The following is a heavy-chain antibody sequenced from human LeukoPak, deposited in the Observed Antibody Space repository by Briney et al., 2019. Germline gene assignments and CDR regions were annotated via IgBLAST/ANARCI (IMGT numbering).Heavy chain of an antibody. Sequence: SETLSLPCAVHGGSLSGFYWSWIRQPPGKGLEWIGEINHSGTTNYNPSLKSRVTISVDTSKNQVSLDLASVTAADTAVYYCARARSFDKTTRWNPAYFGPWGPGSLVAVAS. V-gene: IGHV4-34*01. CDR3: ARARSFDKTTRWNPAYFGP. D-gene: IGHD1-1*01. CDR1: GGSLSGFY. J-gene: IGHJ5*02. CDR2: INHSGTT.